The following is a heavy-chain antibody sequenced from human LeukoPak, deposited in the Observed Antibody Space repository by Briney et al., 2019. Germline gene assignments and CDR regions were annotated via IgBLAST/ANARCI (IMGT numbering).Heavy chain of an antibody. CDR2: ISGSGGST. D-gene: IGHD2-2*01. J-gene: IGHJ4*02. CDR3: AKESRDIVVVPAAPFDY. V-gene: IGHV3-23*01. CDR1: GFTFSSYW. Sequence: GGSLRLSCAASGFTFSSYWMSWVRQAPGKGLEWVSAISGSGGSTYYADSVKGRFTISRDNSKNTLYLQMNSLRAEDTAVYYCAKESRDIVVVPAAPFDYWGQGTLVTVSS.